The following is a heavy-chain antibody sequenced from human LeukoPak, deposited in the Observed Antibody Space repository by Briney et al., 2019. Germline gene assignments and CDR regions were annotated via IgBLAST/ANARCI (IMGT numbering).Heavy chain of an antibody. CDR1: GFTSSDYY. CDR3: ARVGIIVAAGTYDY. CDR2: ISSTSTNT. J-gene: IGHJ4*02. Sequence: GGSLRLSCAVSGFTSSDYYMTWIRQAPGKGLEWVSYISSTSTNTHYADSVKGRFTISRDNAKNSLYLQMNSLRAEDTAVYYCARVGIIVAAGTYDYWGLGALVTVSS. D-gene: IGHD6-13*01. V-gene: IGHV3-11*06.